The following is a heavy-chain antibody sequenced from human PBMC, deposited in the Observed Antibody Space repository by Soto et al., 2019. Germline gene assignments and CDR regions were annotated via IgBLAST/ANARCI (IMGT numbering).Heavy chain of an antibody. CDR1: GYTFTGFF. J-gene: IGHJ5*02. D-gene: IGHD2-2*01. CDR3: ARAKAGFSTRWYNWFDP. Sequence: ASVKFSCQSSGYTFTGFFTHWVRHAPGQGLEWVGWIDSNSGTTKFAQKFQCRFTLTRDASVSTAYMEVSMLTSDDTAIYYCARAKAGFSTRWYNWFDPWGQGTEVTVSS. CDR2: IDSNSGTT. V-gene: IGHV1-2*02.